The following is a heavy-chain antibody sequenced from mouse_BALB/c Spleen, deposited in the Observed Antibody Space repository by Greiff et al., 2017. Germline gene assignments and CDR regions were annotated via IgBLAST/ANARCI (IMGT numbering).Heavy chain of an antibody. CDR1: GYSITSGYY. V-gene: IGHV3-6*02. J-gene: IGHJ2*01. Sequence: EVKLMESGPGLVKPSQSLSLTCSVTGYSITSGYYWNWIRQFPGNKLEWMGYISYDGSNNYNPSLKNRISITRDTSKNQFFLKLNSVTTEDTATYYCARERGYYYGSRDYFDYWGQGTTLTVSS. CDR3: ARERGYYYGSRDYFDY. CDR2: ISYDGSN. D-gene: IGHD1-1*01.